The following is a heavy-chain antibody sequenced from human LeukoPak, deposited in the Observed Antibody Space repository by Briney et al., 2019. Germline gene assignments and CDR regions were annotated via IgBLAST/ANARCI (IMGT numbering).Heavy chain of an antibody. CDR1: GFTFDRFT. CDR3: AKEVYCPSECLFFHS. CDR2: INRRGHT. Sequence: PGGSLRLSGGASGFTFDRFTIHWVRQTPGKGREWVSLINRRGHTFYADSVKVRFTISRDNHRNSVFLQRNSLRPEDTVLYQCAKEVYCPSECLFFHSWGQGTLVTVHS. V-gene: IGHV3-43*01. J-gene: IGHJ4*02. D-gene: IGHD2-15*01.